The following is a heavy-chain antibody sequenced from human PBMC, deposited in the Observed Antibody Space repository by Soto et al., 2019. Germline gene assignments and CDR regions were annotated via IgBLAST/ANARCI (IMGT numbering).Heavy chain of an antibody. D-gene: IGHD3-10*01. CDR2: VYHSGTT. Sequence: QMPLQESGPALVKPAGTLSVTCPVSGGSIASRYWWTWVRQLPGKLVEWIGEVYHSGTTNYNPSLKSLGNRSVDKSMRYCSLWLTSASVADTAVDFCARRGLGPRKGGGMDSWGRGNLVTVS. V-gene: IGHV4-4*01. J-gene: IGHJ5*01. CDR3: ARRGLGPRKGGGMDS. CDR1: GGSIASRYW.